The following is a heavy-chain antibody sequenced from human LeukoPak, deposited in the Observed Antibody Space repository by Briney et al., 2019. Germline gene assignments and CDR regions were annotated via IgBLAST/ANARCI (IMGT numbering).Heavy chain of an antibody. Sequence: GGSLRLSCAASGFTLSIYAMSWVRQAPGKGLEWVSATSSSDAGTYYADSVRGRFTISRDNSKNTLYLQMNSLRAEDTAVYYCARGSRFLYFGDERAFDPWGQGTLVTVSS. V-gene: IGHV3-23*01. CDR2: TSSSDAGT. CDR3: ARGSRFLYFGDERAFDP. CDR1: GFTLSIYA. J-gene: IGHJ5*02. D-gene: IGHD3-10*01.